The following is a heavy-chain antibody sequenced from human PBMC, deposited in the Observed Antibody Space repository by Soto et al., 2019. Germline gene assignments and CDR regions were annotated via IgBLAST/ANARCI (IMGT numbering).Heavy chain of an antibody. CDR3: ASHRTFWPFDY. CDR2: ISYSDGS. V-gene: IGHV4-39*01. CDR1: GGSISSGDYY. J-gene: IGHJ4*02. Sequence: PSETLCLTCTVSGGSISSGDYYWGWMRQPPGKGLEWIASISYSDGSFYNSSLKSRLTISVDTSKNQFSLSLRSVTAADTAVYYCASHRTFWPFDYWGQGTVVTVSS. D-gene: IGHD2-8*01.